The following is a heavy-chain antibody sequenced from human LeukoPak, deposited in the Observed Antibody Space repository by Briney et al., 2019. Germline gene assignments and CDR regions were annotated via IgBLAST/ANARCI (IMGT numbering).Heavy chain of an antibody. CDR2: IGTAGDT. CDR1: GFTFSSYD. V-gene: IGHV3-13*01. Sequence: GGSLRLSCAASGFTFSSYDMHWVRQATGKGLEWVSAIGTAGDTYYPGSVKGRFTISRENAKNSLYLQMNSLRAGDTAVYYCARAVISHSGSYMGMDVWGQGTTVTVSS. J-gene: IGHJ6*02. CDR3: ARAVISHSGSYMGMDV. D-gene: IGHD1-26*01.